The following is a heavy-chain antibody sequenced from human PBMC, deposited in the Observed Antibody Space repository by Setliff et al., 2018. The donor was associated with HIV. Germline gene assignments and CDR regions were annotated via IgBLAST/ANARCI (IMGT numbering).Heavy chain of an antibody. CDR3: ARATYTTLFGVLMGGGLQY. V-gene: IGHV4-59*01. Sequence: PSETLSLTCAVSGGSTNNYYLTWIRQPPGKGLEWIGSVSNGGDTNYNPSLKSRVSLSLDTSKTQFSLKLTSGTAADTAVYYCARATYTTLFGVLMGGGLQYWGPGTLVTVSS. CDR2: VSNGGDT. J-gene: IGHJ4*02. CDR1: GGSTNNYY. D-gene: IGHD3-3*01.